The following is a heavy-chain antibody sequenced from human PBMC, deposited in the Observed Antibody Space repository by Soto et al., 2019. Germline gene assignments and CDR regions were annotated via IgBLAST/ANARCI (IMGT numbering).Heavy chain of an antibody. Sequence: QLQLQESGPGLVKPSETQSLTCTVSGGSISSSAYYWGWIRQSPGKGLEWIGSIYYSGSTYYNPSLKSRVTISVDTSKNHFSLKLSSVTAADTAVYYCARLPMVRGVYYYGMDVWGQGTTVTVSS. CDR2: IYYSGST. CDR1: GGSISSSAYY. CDR3: ARLPMVRGVYYYGMDV. J-gene: IGHJ6*02. V-gene: IGHV4-39*02. D-gene: IGHD3-10*01.